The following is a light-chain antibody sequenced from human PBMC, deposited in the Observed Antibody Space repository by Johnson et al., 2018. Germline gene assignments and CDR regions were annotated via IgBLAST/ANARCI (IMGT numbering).Light chain of an antibody. Sequence: QSVLTQPPSVSAAPGQKVTISCYGSSSNIGNNYVSWYQQLPGTAPKLLIYENNKRPSGIPDRFSGSKSGTSATLGITGLQTGAEADYYCGTWDSSLSAGNVFAPGTKVTLL. V-gene: IGLV1-51*02. CDR3: GTWDSSLSAGNV. CDR1: SSNIGNNY. CDR2: ENN. J-gene: IGLJ1*01.